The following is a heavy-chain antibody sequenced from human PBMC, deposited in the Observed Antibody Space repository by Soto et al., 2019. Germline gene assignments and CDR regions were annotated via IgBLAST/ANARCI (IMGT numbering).Heavy chain of an antibody. V-gene: IGHV4-34*01. CDR1: GGSFTGYY. Sequence: QLQLHQSGAGLLKPSETLSLTCDVSGGSFTGYYWAWIRQPPGKGLEWIGEINHSGFTNYNPSLTGRVTISLDTSRSQFSLKLDYLTAADTAFYFCARGHGRFAHWGQGTLVTVSS. J-gene: IGHJ4*02. CDR3: ARGHGRFAH. CDR2: INHSGFT.